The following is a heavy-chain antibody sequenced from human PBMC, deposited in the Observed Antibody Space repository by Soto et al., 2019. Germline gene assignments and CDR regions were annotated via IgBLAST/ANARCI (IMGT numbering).Heavy chain of an antibody. CDR3: ARDGDDSGDYRVATWFDP. V-gene: IGHV3-23*01. D-gene: IGHD4-17*01. CDR2: IRGSAGST. Sequence: EVQLLESGGGLVQPGGSLRLSCAVSGFTFSSYAMSWVRQAPGKGLEWVSAIRGSAGSTYHADSVKGRFTISRDNSKNTLYLQMNSLRAEDTAVYYCARDGDDSGDYRVATWFDPWGQGTLVTVSS. J-gene: IGHJ5*02. CDR1: GFTFSSYA.